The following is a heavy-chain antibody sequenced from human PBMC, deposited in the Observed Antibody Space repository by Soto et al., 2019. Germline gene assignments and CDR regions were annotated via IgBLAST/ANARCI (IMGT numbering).Heavy chain of an antibody. CDR1: GFTVSTYG. V-gene: IGHV3-30*03. CDR2: ISRDGGTK. D-gene: IGHD2-8*02. J-gene: IGHJ4*02. CDR3: TGEVASGY. Sequence: QVQLVESGGGVVQPGRSLRLSCAVSGFTVSTYGMHWVRQAPGKGLEWVAVISRDGGTKYYADSVKGRFTISRDNSRNTLFLEMNSLRSDDMAVYYCTGEVASGYWVQGTLVTVS.